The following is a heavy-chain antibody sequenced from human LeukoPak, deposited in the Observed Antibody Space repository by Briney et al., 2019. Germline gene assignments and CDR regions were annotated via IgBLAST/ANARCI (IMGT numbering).Heavy chain of an antibody. CDR2: ISAYNGNT. Sequence: PGASVKVSCKASGYTFTSYGISWVRQAPGQGLEWMGWISAYNGNTNYAQKLQGRVTMTTDTSTSTAYMELRSLRSDDTAVYYCARLYYDILTGLPTFDYWGQGTLVTVSS. V-gene: IGHV1-18*01. CDR3: ARLYYDILTGLPTFDY. J-gene: IGHJ4*02. D-gene: IGHD3-9*01. CDR1: GYTFTSYG.